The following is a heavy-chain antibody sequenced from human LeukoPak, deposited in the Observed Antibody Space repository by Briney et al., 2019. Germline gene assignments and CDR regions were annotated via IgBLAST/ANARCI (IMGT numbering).Heavy chain of an antibody. V-gene: IGHV3-15*01. CDR3: TTADSSGYYYVGDAFDI. Sequence: GGSLRLSCAASGFTFSNAWMSWVRQAPGKGLEWVGRIKSKTDGGTTDYAAPVKGGFTISRDDSKNTLYLQMNSLKTEDTAVYYCTTADSSGYYYVGDAFDIWGQGTMVTVSS. D-gene: IGHD3-22*01. CDR2: IKSKTDGGTT. J-gene: IGHJ3*02. CDR1: GFTFSNAW.